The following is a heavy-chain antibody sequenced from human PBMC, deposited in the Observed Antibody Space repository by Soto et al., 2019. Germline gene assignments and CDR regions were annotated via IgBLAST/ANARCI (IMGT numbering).Heavy chain of an antibody. D-gene: IGHD6-19*01. V-gene: IGHV5-51*01. Sequence: EVQLVQSGVEVKKPGDSLKISCKGSAYDFSSYWIAWVRQMPGKGLEWMGLIYPGDSDTRYSPSFQGQVIISADKSTSTTYLQWSGLKDSDTAVHYCARRLGAGWFTPFDHWGQGTLVTVSS. CDR1: AYDFSSYW. CDR3: ARRLGAGWFTPFDH. CDR2: IYPGDSDT. J-gene: IGHJ4*02.